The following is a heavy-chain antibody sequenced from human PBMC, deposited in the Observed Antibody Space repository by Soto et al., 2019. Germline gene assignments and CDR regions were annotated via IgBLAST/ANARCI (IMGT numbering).Heavy chain of an antibody. D-gene: IGHD3-3*01. CDR2: ISAYNGNT. CDR3: ARVKKVFWSGSWFDP. Sequence: ASVKVSCKASGYTFTSYGISWVRQVPGQGLEWMGWISAYNGNTNYAQKLQGRVTMTTDTSTSTAYMELRSLRSDDTAVYYCARVKKVFWSGSWFDPWGQGTLVTVS. V-gene: IGHV1-18*04. J-gene: IGHJ5*02. CDR1: GYTFTSYG.